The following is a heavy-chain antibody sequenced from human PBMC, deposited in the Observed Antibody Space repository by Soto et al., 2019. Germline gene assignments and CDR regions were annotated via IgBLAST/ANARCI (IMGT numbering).Heavy chain of an antibody. CDR2: INACNGNT. CDR3: ASSSGGYYVDY. CDR1: GYTFTSYG. D-gene: IGHD2-15*01. Sequence: QVQLVQSGAEVKKPGASVKVSCKASGYTFTSYGIHWVRQAPGQRLEWMGRINACNGNTKYSQKFQGRLTITSDTSASTAYMELSSLESEDTAVYYCASSSGGYYVDYWGQGTRVTVSS. J-gene: IGHJ4*02. V-gene: IGHV1-3*01.